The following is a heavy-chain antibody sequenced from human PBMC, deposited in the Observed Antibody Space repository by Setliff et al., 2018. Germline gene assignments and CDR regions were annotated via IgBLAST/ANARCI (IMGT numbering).Heavy chain of an antibody. J-gene: IGHJ5*02. CDR1: GASITTGSYS. CDR3: ARDITREPYTGGFYHFDP. Sequence: SETLSLTCTVSGASITTGSYSWSWIRQSAGKGLEWVGRISGSGSATYNPSLKSRVSIFIDASNDQVSLDLSSVTAADSAVYYCARDITREPYTGGFYHFDPWGQGALVTVSS. CDR2: ISGSGSA. V-gene: IGHV4-61*02. D-gene: IGHD3-16*01.